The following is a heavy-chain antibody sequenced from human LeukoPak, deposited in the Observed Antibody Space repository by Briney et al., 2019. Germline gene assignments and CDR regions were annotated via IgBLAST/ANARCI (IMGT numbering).Heavy chain of an antibody. CDR3: ARDQSYSSGWYDY. CDR1: GFTFSSYA. J-gene: IGHJ4*02. D-gene: IGHD6-19*01. Sequence: SGRSLRLSCAASGFTFSSYAMHWVRQAPGKGLEWVAVISYDGSNKYYADSVKGRFTISRDNSKNTLYLQMNSLRAEDTAVYYCARDQSYSSGWYDYWGQGTLVTVSS. CDR2: ISYDGSNK. V-gene: IGHV3-30-3*01.